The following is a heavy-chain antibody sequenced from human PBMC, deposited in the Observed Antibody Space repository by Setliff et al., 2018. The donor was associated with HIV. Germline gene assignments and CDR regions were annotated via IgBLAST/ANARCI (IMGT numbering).Heavy chain of an antibody. V-gene: IGHV1-2*06. J-gene: IGHJ3*02. CDR3: ATKVYCTNGVCLDAFDI. D-gene: IGHD2-8*01. Sequence: ASVKVSCKASGYTFTAYYIHWVRQASGQGLEWMGRIIPNSGATNYAQKFQGRVTMTRDTSISTAYMELSRLRSDDTAIYYCATKVYCTNGVCLDAFDIWGQGTMVTVSS. CDR1: GYTFTAYY. CDR2: IIPNSGAT.